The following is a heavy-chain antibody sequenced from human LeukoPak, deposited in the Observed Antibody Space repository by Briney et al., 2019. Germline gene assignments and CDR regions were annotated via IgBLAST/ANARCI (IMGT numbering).Heavy chain of an antibody. CDR2: IKQDGSEK. D-gene: IGHD6-19*01. CDR1: GFTFSNYW. Sequence: PGGSLRLSCAASGFTFSNYWISWVRQAPGKGLEWVANIKQDGSEKHYVDSVKGRLTISRDNAKNSLYLQMNSLRAEDTALYYCARTPGSGWYLDYWGQGTLDTVSS. CDR3: ARTPGSGWYLDY. J-gene: IGHJ4*02. V-gene: IGHV3-7*05.